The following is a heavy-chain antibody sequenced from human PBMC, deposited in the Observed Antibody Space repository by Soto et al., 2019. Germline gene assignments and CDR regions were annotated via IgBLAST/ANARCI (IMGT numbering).Heavy chain of an antibody. Sequence: GGSLRLSCAASGLISSKDAMSWVRQAPGKGLEWVSGVSGSGDSTYYADSVKGRFTISRDSSKNTLYLQMNTLRAEDSAVYYCTKESAASFDSWGQGTLVTVSS. D-gene: IGHD2-15*01. CDR2: VSGSGDST. CDR3: TKESAASFDS. J-gene: IGHJ4*02. CDR1: GLISSKDA. V-gene: IGHV3-23*01.